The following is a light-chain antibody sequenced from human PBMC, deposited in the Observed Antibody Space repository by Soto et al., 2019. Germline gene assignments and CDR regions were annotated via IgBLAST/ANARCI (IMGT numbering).Light chain of an antibody. V-gene: IGKV3-20*01. CDR1: ETIRNNY. Sequence: QSPGTLSLSPGEGATLSCRASETIRNNYLAWYQQKPGQAPRLLIYGASVRATGVPDRFSGSASGTDFTLTISRLEPEDFAVSYCQQYTSSLNTFGQRTRLEIK. CDR2: GAS. CDR3: QQYTSSLNT. J-gene: IGKJ5*01.